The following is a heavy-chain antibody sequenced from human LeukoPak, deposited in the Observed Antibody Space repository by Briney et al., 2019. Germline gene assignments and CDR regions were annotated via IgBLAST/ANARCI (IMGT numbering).Heavy chain of an antibody. D-gene: IGHD1-26*01. J-gene: IGHJ4*02. Sequence: ASVKVSCKSSGYTFTSYGINWVRQPHAQGLEWMGGISTYESHTNSAEKVQDRITMTTDSSTSTAYMELRSLRSDDTAVYYCAKLGATVGYSPIDYGGQGTLVTVSS. V-gene: IGHV1-18*04. CDR3: AKLGATVGYSPIDY. CDR1: GYTFTSYG. CDR2: ISTYESHT.